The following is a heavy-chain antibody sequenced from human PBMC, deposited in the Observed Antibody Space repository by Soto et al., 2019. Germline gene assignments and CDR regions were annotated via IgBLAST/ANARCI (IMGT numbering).Heavy chain of an antibody. CDR3: AKDREYSSSWYVVDY. CDR1: GFTFSSYA. V-gene: IGHV3-23*01. J-gene: IGHJ4*02. CDR2: ISGSGGST. Sequence: EVQLLESGGGLVQPGGSLRLSCAASGFTFSSYAMSWVRRAPGKGLEWVSAISGSGGSTYYADSVKGRFTISRDNSKNTLYLQMNRLRAEDTAVYYCAKDREYSSSWYVVDYWGQGTLVTVSS. D-gene: IGHD6-13*01.